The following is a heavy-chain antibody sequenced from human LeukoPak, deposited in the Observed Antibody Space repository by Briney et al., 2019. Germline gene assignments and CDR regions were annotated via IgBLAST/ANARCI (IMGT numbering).Heavy chain of an antibody. J-gene: IGHJ4*02. CDR1: GGSSSGYY. V-gene: IGHV4-34*01. D-gene: IGHD3-3*02. CDR2: VDYNGNI. Sequence: SETLSLTCAVYGGSSSGYYWSWIRQPPGKGLEWIGNVDYNGNIYYSPSLKSRALVSVDTSKNQVSLRLTSVTVADTAVYFCARSNHFWSGFLDTWGQGILVTVSS. CDR3: ARSNHFWSGFLDT.